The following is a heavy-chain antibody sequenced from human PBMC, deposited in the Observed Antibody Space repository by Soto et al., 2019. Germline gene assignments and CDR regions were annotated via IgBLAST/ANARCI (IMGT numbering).Heavy chain of an antibody. V-gene: IGHV1-18*01. CDR2: ISAYNGNT. CDR1: GYTFTSYG. Sequence: ASVKVSCKASGYTFTSYGISWVRQAPGQVLEWMGWISAYNGNTNYAQKLQGRVTMTTDTSTSTAYMELRSLRSDDTAVYYCARDGDIVVVPAAPDPYYYYYGTGVWGQGTTVTVSS. J-gene: IGHJ6*02. CDR3: ARDGDIVVVPAAPDPYYYYYGTGV. D-gene: IGHD2-2*01.